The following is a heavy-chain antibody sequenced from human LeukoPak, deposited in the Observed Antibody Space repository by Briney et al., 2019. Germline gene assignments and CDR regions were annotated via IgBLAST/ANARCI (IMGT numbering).Heavy chain of an antibody. J-gene: IGHJ4*02. CDR2: ISGSGGST. CDR3: AKGSNSGITMVRGVIKSYFDY. D-gene: IGHD3-10*01. V-gene: IGHV3-23*01. CDR1: GFTFSSYA. Sequence: GGSLRLSCAASGFTFSSYAMSWVRQAPGKGLEWVSAISGSGGSTYYADSVKGRFTISRDNSKNTLYLQMNSLRAEDTAACYCAKGSNSGITMVRGVIKSYFDYWGQGTLVTVSS.